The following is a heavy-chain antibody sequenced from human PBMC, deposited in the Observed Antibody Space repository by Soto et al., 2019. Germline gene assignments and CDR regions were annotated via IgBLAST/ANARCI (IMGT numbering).Heavy chain of an antibody. J-gene: IGHJ4*02. CDR1: ADSSISTYY. Sequence: PSETLSLTCTISADSSISTYYWSWIRQPPGRGLEWIGYINYFGTTDYNLSRKGRVTISLDTSKNQLSLSLNSVTAADTAVYYCARNWFSVAGRYHFDYWGQGALVTVSS. V-gene: IGHV4-59*01. CDR3: ARNWFSVAGRYHFDY. CDR2: INYFGTT. D-gene: IGHD6-19*01.